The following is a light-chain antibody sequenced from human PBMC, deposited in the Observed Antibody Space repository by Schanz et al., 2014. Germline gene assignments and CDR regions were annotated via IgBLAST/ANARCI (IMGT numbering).Light chain of an antibody. J-gene: IGKJ1*01. V-gene: IGKV1-39*01. CDR2: AAS. CDR1: QGIRND. Sequence: IHMTQSPSSLSASVGDRVTLTCRASQGIRNDLGWYQQKPGKAPKLLIYAASSLQSGVPSRFSGSGSGTDFTLTISSLQPEDVATYYCQQSYSTPGTFGQGTKVEIK. CDR3: QQSYSTPGT.